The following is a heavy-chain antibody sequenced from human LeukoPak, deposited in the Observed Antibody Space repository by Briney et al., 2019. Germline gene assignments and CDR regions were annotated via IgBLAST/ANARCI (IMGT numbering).Heavy chain of an antibody. D-gene: IGHD3-22*01. CDR1: GYIFSSYY. J-gene: IGHJ4*02. V-gene: IGHV1-46*01. Sequence: GASVKVSCKASGYIFSSYYIHWVRQAPGQGLEWMGMINPGGGGTSYTEKFQGRVTMTGDTSTSTVYMELSSLGSEDTAIYYCARGKDHYESSGYYSDWGQGTLVTVSS. CDR3: ARGKDHYESSGYYSD. CDR2: INPGGGGT.